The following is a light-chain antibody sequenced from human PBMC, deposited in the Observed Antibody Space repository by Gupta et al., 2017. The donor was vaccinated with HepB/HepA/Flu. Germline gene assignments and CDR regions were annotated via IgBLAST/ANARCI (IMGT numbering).Light chain of an antibody. V-gene: IGKV3-15*01. CDR1: QTVGRN. Sequence: ETVMTQFPATLSVSPGESATLPCRASQTVGRNLAWYQHKSGQAPVLLIYGASTRVTGVPDRFSGSGSQTEFTLTISMLQSEDLAIYYCHQDNDWARTFGQGTKVEIE. CDR2: GAS. CDR3: HQDNDWART. J-gene: IGKJ1*01.